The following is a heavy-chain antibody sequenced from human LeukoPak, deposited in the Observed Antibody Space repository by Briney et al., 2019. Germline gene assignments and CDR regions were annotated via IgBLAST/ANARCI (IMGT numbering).Heavy chain of an antibody. D-gene: IGHD3-9*01. V-gene: IGHV3-48*04. CDR1: GFTFSSYS. CDR2: ISSSSSTI. CDR3: ARDAARYEDAFDI. Sequence: GGSLRLSCAASGFTFSSYSMNWVRQAPGKGLEWVSYISSSSSTIYYADSVKGRFTISRDNAKNSLYLQMNSLRAEDTAVYYCARDAARYEDAFDIWGQGTMVTVSS. J-gene: IGHJ3*02.